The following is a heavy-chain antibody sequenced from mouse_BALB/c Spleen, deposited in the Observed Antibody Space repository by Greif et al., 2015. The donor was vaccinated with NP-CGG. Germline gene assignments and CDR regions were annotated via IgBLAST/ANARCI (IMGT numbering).Heavy chain of an antibody. CDR1: GFAFSSYD. CDR3: ARDYYGSSYAMDY. D-gene: IGHD1-1*01. J-gene: IGHJ4*01. V-gene: IGHV5-12-1*01. Sequence: EVMLVESGGGLVKPGGSLKLSCAASGFAFSSYDMSWVRQTPEKRLEWVAYISSGGGSTYYPDTVKGRFTISRDNAKNTLYLQMSSLKSEDTAMYYCARDYYGSSYAMDYWGQGTSVTVSS. CDR2: ISSGGGST.